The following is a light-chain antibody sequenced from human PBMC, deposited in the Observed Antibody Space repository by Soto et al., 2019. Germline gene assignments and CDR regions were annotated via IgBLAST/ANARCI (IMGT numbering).Light chain of an antibody. J-gene: IGKJ3*01. V-gene: IGKV3D-15*01. CDR2: GAS. Sequence: EIVMTQSPATLSVSPGERATLSCRASQSVSSNLAWYQQKPGQAPRLLIYGASIRATGIPARFSGSGSGTEFTLTISSLQSEDFAVYYSQQYNNWPPKTFGPGTKVDIK. CDR3: QQYNNWPPKT. CDR1: QSVSSN.